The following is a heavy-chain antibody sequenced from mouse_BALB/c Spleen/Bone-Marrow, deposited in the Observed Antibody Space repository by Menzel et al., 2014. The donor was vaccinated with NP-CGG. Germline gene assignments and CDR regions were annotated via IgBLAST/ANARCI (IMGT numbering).Heavy chain of an antibody. D-gene: IGHD2-14*01. J-gene: IGHJ4*01. CDR2: INPYNDGT. CDR3: ARRGYDEGYYAMDY. Sequence: QLQESGPELVKPGASVKMSCKASGYTFTSYVMHWVKQKPGQGLEWIGYINPYNDGTKYNEKFKGKATLTSDKSSSTAYMELSSLTSEDSAVYYCARRGYDEGYYAMDYWGQGPSGTVSS. V-gene: IGHV1-14*01. CDR1: GYTFTSYV.